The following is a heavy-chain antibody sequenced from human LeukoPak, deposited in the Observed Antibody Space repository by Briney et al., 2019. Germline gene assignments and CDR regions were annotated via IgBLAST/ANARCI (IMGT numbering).Heavy chain of an antibody. V-gene: IGHV3-53*01. J-gene: IGHJ4*02. Sequence: GGSLRHSCAASGFTVSNNYMTWVRQAPGKGLEWVSLISTGGSPYYTDPVKGRFTISRDNSKNTLFLQMNSLRAEDTAVYYCVRGFRGYSFDYWGQGTLVTVSS. CDR3: VRGFRGYSFDY. CDR1: GFTVSNNY. CDR2: ISTGGSP.